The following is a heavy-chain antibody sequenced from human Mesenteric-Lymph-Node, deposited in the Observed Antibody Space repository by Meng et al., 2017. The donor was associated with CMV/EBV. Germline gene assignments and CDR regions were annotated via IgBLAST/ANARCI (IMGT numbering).Heavy chain of an antibody. CDR3: AKVVPGYCSTTSCSPDH. D-gene: IGHD2-2*01. CDR2: IYSGSST. CDR1: GFTVSSNY. Sequence: GESLKISCAASGFTVSSNYMSWVRQAPGKGLEWVSIIYSGSSTHYADSVKGRFTISRDNSKNTLYLQMNSLRAEDTAVYYCAKVVPGYCSTTSCSPDHWGQGTLVTVS. J-gene: IGHJ4*02. V-gene: IGHV3-53*05.